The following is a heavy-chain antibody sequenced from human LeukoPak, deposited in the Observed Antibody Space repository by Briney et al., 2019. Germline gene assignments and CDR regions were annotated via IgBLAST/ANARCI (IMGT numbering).Heavy chain of an antibody. Sequence: PGGSLRLSCAASGFTFSSYGMHWVRQAPGKGLEWVAVISYDGSNKYYADSVKGRFTISRDNSKNTLYLQMNSLRAEDTAVYYCAKGGSLDYDFWSGYGGYFDYRGQGTLVTVSS. CDR2: ISYDGSNK. J-gene: IGHJ4*02. CDR1: GFTFSSYG. D-gene: IGHD3-3*01. CDR3: AKGGSLDYDFWSGYGGYFDY. V-gene: IGHV3-30*18.